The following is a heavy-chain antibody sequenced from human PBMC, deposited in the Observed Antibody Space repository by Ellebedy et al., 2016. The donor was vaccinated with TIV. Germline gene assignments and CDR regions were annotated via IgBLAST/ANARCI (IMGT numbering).Heavy chain of an antibody. D-gene: IGHD3-10*01. CDR3: AREGWFGEFLYTYYYGMDV. V-gene: IGHV3-30-3*01. CDR1: GFTFSSYA. J-gene: IGHJ6*02. CDR2: ISYDGSNK. Sequence: GGSLRLXXAASGFTFSSYAIHWVRQAPGKGLEWVAVISYDGSNKYYADSVKGRFTISRDNSKNTLYLQMNSLRAEDTAVYYCAREGWFGEFLYTYYYGMDVWGQGTTVTVSS.